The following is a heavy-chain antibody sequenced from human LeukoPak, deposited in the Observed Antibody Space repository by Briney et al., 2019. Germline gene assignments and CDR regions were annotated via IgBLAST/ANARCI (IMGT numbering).Heavy chain of an antibody. CDR2: IGPHSTFT. J-gene: IGHJ4*02. CDR1: GFTFTDHY. D-gene: IGHD2/OR15-2a*01. Sequence: ASVKVSCKSSGFTFTDHYIHWVRQGPGQGLEWMGYIGPHSTFTSSPQEFQGRVAMTRDASMGTAYMELTRLTSDDTAAYYCVREGEGPLSKDFDYWGQGTLVTVSS. CDR3: VREGEGPLSKDFDY. V-gene: IGHV1-2*02.